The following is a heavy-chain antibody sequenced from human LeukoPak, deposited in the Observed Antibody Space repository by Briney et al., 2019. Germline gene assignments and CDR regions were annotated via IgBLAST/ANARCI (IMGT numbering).Heavy chain of an antibody. D-gene: IGHD6-13*01. J-gene: IGHJ5*02. CDR2: ISGSGGNT. CDR1: GFTFSSYA. CDR3: AKSPRSAADTWFDP. V-gene: IGHV3-23*01. Sequence: GGSLRLSCAASGFTFSSYAMSWVRQAPGKGLEWVSGISGSGGNTYYADPVKGRFTISRDNSKNTLYLQMHSLKVEDTAVYYCAKSPRSAADTWFDPWGQGTLVTVSS.